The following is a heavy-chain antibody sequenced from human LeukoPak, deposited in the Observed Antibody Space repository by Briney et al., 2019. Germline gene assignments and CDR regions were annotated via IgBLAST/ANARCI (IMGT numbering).Heavy chain of an antibody. CDR3: ARDDAYCSGGSCYTRVLDY. CDR1: GFTFSSYS. V-gene: IGHV3-21*01. CDR2: ISSSSGYI. Sequence: GGSLRLSCAAPGFTFSSYSMNWVRQAPGKGLEWVSSISSSSGYIYYADSVKGRFTISRDNAKNSLYLQMNSLRAEDTAVYYCARDDAYCSGGSCYTRVLDYWGQGTLVTVSS. D-gene: IGHD2-15*01. J-gene: IGHJ4*02.